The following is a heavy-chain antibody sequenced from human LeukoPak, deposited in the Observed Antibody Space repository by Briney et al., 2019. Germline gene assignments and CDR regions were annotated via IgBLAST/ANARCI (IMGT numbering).Heavy chain of an antibody. CDR1: GYSFTSYW. D-gene: IGHD3-3*01. J-gene: IGHJ5*02. CDR2: IYPGDSDT. Sequence: GESLKISCKGSGYSFTSYWIGWVRQMPGKGLEWMGIIYPGDSDTRYSPSFQGQVTISADKSISTAYLQWSSLKASDTATYYCARMYYDFWSGSGFDPWGQGTLVTVSS. V-gene: IGHV5-51*01. CDR3: ARMYYDFWSGSGFDP.